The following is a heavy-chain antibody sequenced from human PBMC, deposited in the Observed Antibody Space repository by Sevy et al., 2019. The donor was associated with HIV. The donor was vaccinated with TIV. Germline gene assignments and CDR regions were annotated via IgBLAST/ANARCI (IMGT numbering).Heavy chain of an antibody. CDR1: GFTFSNYA. CDR3: ARGGYYYDNAAYYALDS. CDR2: IWSDGAYQ. J-gene: IGHJ4*02. V-gene: IGHV3-33*01. D-gene: IGHD3-22*01. Sequence: GGSLRLSCAATGFTFSNYAMHGVRQAPRKGMEWVAIIWSDGAYQYHGDSVKGRFTISRDNSKNTLYLQMNNVRVEDTAVYYCARGGYYYDNAAYYALDSWGQGTLVTVSS.